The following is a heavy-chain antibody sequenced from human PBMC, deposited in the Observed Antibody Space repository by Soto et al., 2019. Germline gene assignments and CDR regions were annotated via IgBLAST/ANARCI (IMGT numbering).Heavy chain of an antibody. V-gene: IGHV3-74*01. CDR1: GFVFEVYW. J-gene: IGHJ4*02. CDR3: TRGPRPSSIGTGXV. Sequence: GSLRLSCVASGFVFEVYWMHWVRQVPGKGLEWVSRISDDGARTDYADSVRGRFTISRDNANNALYLQMNALRGEDTAVYFCTRGPRPSSIGTGXVWGRGALVT. CDR2: ISDDGART. D-gene: IGHD2-2*01.